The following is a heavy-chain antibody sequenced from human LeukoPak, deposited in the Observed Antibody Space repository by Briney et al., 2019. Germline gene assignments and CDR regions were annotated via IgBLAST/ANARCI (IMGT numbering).Heavy chain of an antibody. D-gene: IGHD6-13*01. CDR2: IYTSGST. J-gene: IGHJ6*03. Sequence: KPSETLSLTCTVSGASISSGSYYWSWIRQPAGKGLEWIGHIYTSGSTNYNPSLKSRVTISVDTSKNQFSLKLSSVTAADTAVYYCARVPIAAAGTSDYYMDVWGKGTTVTVSS. CDR3: ARVPIAAAGTSDYYMDV. V-gene: IGHV4-61*09. CDR1: GASISSGSYY.